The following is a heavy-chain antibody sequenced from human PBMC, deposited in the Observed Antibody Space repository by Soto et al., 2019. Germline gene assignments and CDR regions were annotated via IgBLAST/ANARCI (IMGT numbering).Heavy chain of an antibody. J-gene: IGHJ4*02. Sequence: EVQLVESGGGLVQPGGSLRLSCAASGFTFSSYWMSWVRQAPGKGLEWVANIKQDGSEKYYVDSVKGRFTISRDNAKNSLYLQMNSLRAEDTAVYYCASFVDDCWSGSFVDYWGQGTLVTVSS. D-gene: IGHD3-3*01. V-gene: IGHV3-7*01. CDR1: GFTFSSYW. CDR2: IKQDGSEK. CDR3: ASFVDDCWSGSFVDY.